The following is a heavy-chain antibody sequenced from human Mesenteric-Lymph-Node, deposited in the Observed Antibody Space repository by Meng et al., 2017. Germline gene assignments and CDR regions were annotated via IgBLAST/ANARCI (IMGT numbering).Heavy chain of an antibody. CDR1: GGSISSGNNY. J-gene: IGHJ2*01. CDR3: ASLYGDSSVWYLDL. V-gene: IGHV4-31*03. Sequence: HVQWQESGLGLVKPSKTLSLTCTVFGGSISSGNNYWSWIRQHPGKGLEYIGYIYYSGSTYYNPSLKSRVIISVDTSKNQFSLRLNSVTAADTAVYYCASLYGDSSVWYLDLWGRGTLVTVSS. D-gene: IGHD4-17*01. CDR2: IYYSGST.